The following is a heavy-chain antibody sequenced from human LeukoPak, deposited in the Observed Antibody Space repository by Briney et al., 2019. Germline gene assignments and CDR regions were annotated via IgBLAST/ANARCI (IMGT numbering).Heavy chain of an antibody. J-gene: IGHJ4*02. D-gene: IGHD2-2*02. V-gene: IGHV3-30*18. CDR1: GFTFSGYA. CDR3: AKTPTNWYTLDY. CDR2: ILHDGSKK. Sequence: GGSLRLSCAASGFTFSGYAMHWVRLAPGKGLEWVAVILHDGSKKYYVDSVKGRFTISRDNSINTLFLQLDSLRPEDSAVYYCAKTPTNWYTLDYWGQGTLVTVSS.